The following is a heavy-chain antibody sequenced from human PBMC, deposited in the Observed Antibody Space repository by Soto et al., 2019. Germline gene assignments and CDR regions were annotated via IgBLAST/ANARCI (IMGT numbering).Heavy chain of an antibody. V-gene: IGHV5-10-1*01. Sequence: LGASLKISCKGSGYSFTNYWINWVRQMPGKGLEWMGRIDPSDSYTNYSPSFQGHVTISADKSISTAYLQWSSLKASDTAMYYCATAGTGYEDTSNYWGQGTLVTVSS. CDR2: IDPSDSYT. CDR3: ATAGTGYEDTSNY. CDR1: GYSFTNYW. J-gene: IGHJ4*02. D-gene: IGHD5-12*01.